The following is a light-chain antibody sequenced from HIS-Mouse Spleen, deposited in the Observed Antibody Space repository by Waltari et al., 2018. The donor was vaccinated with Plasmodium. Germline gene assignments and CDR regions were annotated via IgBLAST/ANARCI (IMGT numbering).Light chain of an antibody. J-gene: IGKJ1*01. CDR2: AAS. V-gene: IGKV1-39*01. CDR1: QSISSY. CDR3: QQNYNTWT. Sequence: DIQMTQSPSSLSASVGDRVTITCRASQSISSYLNWYQQKPGKDPKLLIYAASSLQSGVPSRFSGSGSGTDFTLTISSLQPEDFATYYCQQNYNTWTFGQGTKVEIK.